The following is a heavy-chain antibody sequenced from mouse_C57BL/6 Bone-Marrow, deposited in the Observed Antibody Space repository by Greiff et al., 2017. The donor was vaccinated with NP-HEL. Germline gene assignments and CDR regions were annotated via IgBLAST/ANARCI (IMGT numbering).Heavy chain of an antibody. CDR3: AKAKPDGYYIYWYFDV. CDR2: ISSGSSTI. CDR1: GFTFSDYG. Sequence: DVKLVESGGGLVKPGGSLKLSCAASGFTFSDYGMHWVRQAPEKGLEWVAYISSGSSTIYYADTVKGRFTISRDNAKNTLFLQMTSLRSEDTAMYYCAKAKPDGYYIYWYFDVWGTGTTVTVSS. J-gene: IGHJ1*03. D-gene: IGHD2-3*01. V-gene: IGHV5-17*01.